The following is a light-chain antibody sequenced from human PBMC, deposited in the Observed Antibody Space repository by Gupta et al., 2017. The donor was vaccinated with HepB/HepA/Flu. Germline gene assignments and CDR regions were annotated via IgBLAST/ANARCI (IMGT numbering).Light chain of an antibody. CDR3: LQDSSSLIT. V-gene: IGKV3-20*01. CDR2: GVS. Sequence: EIVLTQSPGTLSLSPGERATLSCRASQSVSSSYLAWYQQKPGQAPRLLIYGVSSRATGIPDRFSGSGSGTXFTLTIXRLEPEDFAVYYCLQDSSSLITFGXGTKVEIK. CDR1: QSVSSSY. J-gene: IGKJ4*01.